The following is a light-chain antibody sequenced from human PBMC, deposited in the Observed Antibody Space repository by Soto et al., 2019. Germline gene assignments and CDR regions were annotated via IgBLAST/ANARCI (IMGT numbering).Light chain of an antibody. CDR1: QSVTSTH. Sequence: VVWTQSPATLSLSPGERATLSCRASQSVTSTHLAWYQQKPGQAPRLLIYDASTRATGIPDRFSGSGSGTDFTLTISRLEPEDFAVYCCQQFDGSLWTFGPGTKVDI. CDR3: QQFDGSLWT. CDR2: DAS. V-gene: IGKV3-20*01. J-gene: IGKJ1*01.